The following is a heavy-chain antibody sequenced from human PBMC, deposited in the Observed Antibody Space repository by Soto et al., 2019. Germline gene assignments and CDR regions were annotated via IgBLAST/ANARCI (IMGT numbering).Heavy chain of an antibody. D-gene: IGHD7-27*01. J-gene: IGHJ4*02. CDR1: GFSLSTSGVG. V-gene: IGHV2-5*02. CDR2: IYWDDDK. CDR3: AHSLIPNWGSRGAFDY. Sequence: TLKESGPTLVKPPQTLTLTCTFSGFSLSTSGVGVGWIRQPPGKALEWLALIYWDDDKRYSPSLKSRLTTTKGTSKNQVVLTMTNMDPVDTATYYCAHSLIPNWGSRGAFDYWGQGTLVTVSS.